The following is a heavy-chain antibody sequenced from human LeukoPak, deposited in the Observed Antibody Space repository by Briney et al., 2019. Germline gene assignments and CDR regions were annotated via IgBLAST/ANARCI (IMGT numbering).Heavy chain of an antibody. V-gene: IGHV1-69*05. CDR3: ASSGRAAAGFDY. CDR2: IIPIFGTA. CDR1: GGTFSSYA. D-gene: IGHD6-13*01. Sequence: SVKVSCKASGGTFSSYAISWVRQAPGQGLEWMGRIIPIFGTANYAQKFQGRVTITTDESTSTAYMELSSLRSEDTAVYYCASSGRAAAGFDYWGQGTLVTVSS. J-gene: IGHJ4*02.